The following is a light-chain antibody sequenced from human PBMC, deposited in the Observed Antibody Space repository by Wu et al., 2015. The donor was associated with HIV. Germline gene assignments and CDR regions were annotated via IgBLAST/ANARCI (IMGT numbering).Light chain of an antibody. J-gene: IGKJ5*01. CDR2: GVS. V-gene: IGKV3-15*01. CDR3: QQYDTWPPIT. CDR1: QSISSN. Sequence: EIVMTQSPGTLSVPPGERATLSCRASQSISSNHLAWYQQKPGRAPRLLIYGVSTRATGIPARFSGSGSGTEFTLTISSLQSEDFAVYYCQQYDTWPPITFGQGTRLEIK.